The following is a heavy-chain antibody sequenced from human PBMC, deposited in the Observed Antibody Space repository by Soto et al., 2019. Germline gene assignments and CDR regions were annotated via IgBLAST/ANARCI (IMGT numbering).Heavy chain of an antibody. D-gene: IGHD1-26*01. Sequence: GGSLRLSCAASGFTFRSYAMNWVRQAPGKGLEWVSGISGSGAGTYYADSVKGRFTISRDNSKNTLYLQMNSLRAEDTALYYCAKDAAYSASNFDSWGHGTLVTVSS. CDR3: AKDAAYSASNFDS. V-gene: IGHV3-23*01. CDR1: GFTFRSYA. J-gene: IGHJ4*01. CDR2: ISGSGAGT.